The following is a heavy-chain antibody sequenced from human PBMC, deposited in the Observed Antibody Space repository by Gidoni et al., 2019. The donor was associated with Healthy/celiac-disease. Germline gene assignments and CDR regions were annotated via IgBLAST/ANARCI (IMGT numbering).Heavy chain of an antibody. CDR3: AREPGAGRYYFDY. Sequence: QVQLVESGGGLVQPGGSLRLSCSASGFTFSDYYMSWIRQAPGKGLEWVSYISSSSSYTNYADSVKGRFTISRDNAKNSLYLQMNSLRAEDTAVYYCAREPGAGRYYFDYWGQGTLVTVSS. V-gene: IGHV3-11*06. D-gene: IGHD2-8*02. CDR2: ISSSSSYT. J-gene: IGHJ4*02. CDR1: GFTFSDYY.